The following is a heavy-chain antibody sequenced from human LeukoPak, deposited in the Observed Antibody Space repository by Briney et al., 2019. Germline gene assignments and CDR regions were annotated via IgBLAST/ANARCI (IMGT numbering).Heavy chain of an antibody. CDR1: GFTFSSYA. V-gene: IGHV3-23*01. Sequence: GGSLRLSCAASGFTFSSYAMSWVRQAPGKGLEWVSAISGSGGSTYYADSVKGRFTISRDNSKNTLYLQMNSLRAEDTAVYYCAKDAVWGNPPGIVVVIRYFDYWGQGTLVTVSS. CDR3: AKDAVWGNPPGIVVVIRYFDY. CDR2: ISGSGGST. J-gene: IGHJ4*02. D-gene: IGHD3-22*01.